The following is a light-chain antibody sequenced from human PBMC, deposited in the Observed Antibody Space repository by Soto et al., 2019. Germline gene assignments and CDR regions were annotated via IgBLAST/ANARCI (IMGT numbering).Light chain of an antibody. CDR1: QSVSSSY. J-gene: IGKJ4*01. CDR2: ATS. CDR3: QQYNNWPPLT. Sequence: EIVMTQSPATLSLSPGERATLSCRASQSVSSSYFAWYQQKPGQAPRLLMYATSTRATGVPARFSGSGSGTEFTLTISSLQSEDFAVYYCQQYNNWPPLTFGGGTKVEIK. V-gene: IGKV3-15*01.